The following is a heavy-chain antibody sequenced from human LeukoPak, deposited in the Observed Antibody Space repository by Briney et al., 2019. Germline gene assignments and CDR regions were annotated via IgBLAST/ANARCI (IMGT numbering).Heavy chain of an antibody. V-gene: IGHV1-2*02. CDR3: ARENYYDSSGYWFDP. D-gene: IGHD3-22*01. CDR2: INPNSGGT. CDR1: GYTFTGYY. Sequence: ASVKVSCKASGYTFTGYYMHWVRQAPGQGVEWMGWINPNSGGTNYAQKFQGRVTMTRDTSISTAYMELSRLRSDDTAVYYCARENYYDSSGYWFDPWGQGTLVTVSS. J-gene: IGHJ5*02.